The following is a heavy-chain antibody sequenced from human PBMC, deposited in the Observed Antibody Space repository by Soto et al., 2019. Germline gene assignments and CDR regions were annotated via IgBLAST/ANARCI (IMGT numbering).Heavy chain of an antibody. D-gene: IGHD2-21*01. V-gene: IGHV1-18*01. J-gene: IGHJ6*02. CDR1: GYTFIRYG. CDR3: TRGGNSDNYCVTLRHYGLDV. CDR2: ISTYDDST. Sequence: QVQLVQSAGEMKKPGASVQVSCKASGYTFIRYGITWVRQAPGQGLEWMGWISTYDDSTIYAQKLQGRVTMTADTSTRIVTLTLRRLKSDDTAWYYSTRGGNSDNYCVTLRHYGLDVWGQET.